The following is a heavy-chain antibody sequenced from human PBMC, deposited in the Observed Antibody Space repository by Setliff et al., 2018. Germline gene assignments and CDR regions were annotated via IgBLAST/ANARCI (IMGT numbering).Heavy chain of an antibody. V-gene: IGHV4-61*09. Sequence: SETLSLTCTVSGGSINEANYYWSWIRQPAGKGLEWIGHLYTSGITNYNPSLRSRVTISVDTPQNQFSLSLNSVTAADTAVYYCARGITSVSWTPRYWGRGTLVTVSS. J-gene: IGHJ4*02. CDR1: GGSINEANYY. CDR3: ARGITSVSWTPRY. CDR2: LYTSGIT. D-gene: IGHD3-10*01.